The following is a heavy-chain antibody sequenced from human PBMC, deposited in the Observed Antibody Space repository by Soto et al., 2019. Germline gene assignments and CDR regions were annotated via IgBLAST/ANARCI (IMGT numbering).Heavy chain of an antibody. D-gene: IGHD6-19*01. CDR2: IYSGGST. Sequence: EVQLVESGGGLVQPGGSLRLSCAASGFTVSSNYMSWVRQAPGKGLEWVSVIYSGGSTYYADSVKGRFTISRHNSKNTLYLQMNSLRAEDTAVYYCARVGYSSGQPDAFDIWGQGTMVTVSS. V-gene: IGHV3-53*04. CDR1: GFTVSSNY. CDR3: ARVGYSSGQPDAFDI. J-gene: IGHJ3*02.